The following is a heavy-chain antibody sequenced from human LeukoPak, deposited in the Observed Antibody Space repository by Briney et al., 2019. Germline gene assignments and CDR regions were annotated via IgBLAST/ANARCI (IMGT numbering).Heavy chain of an antibody. J-gene: IGHJ3*02. CDR3: SRLEDSSPIEVALDI. Sequence: GGSLRLSCAASGFSFSGSVMHWVRQAAGKGLEWVGRIRSKRNNYATAYAASVKGRFTISRDDSKNTVYLHMDSLKTEDTALYYCSRLEDSSPIEVALDIWGQGTVVTVSS. D-gene: IGHD6-13*01. V-gene: IGHV3-73*01. CDR1: GFSFSGSV. CDR2: IRSKRNNYAT.